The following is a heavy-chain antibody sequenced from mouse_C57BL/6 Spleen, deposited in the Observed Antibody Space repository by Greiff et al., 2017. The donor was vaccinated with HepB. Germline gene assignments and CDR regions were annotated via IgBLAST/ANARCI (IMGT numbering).Heavy chain of an antibody. Sequence: ESGPGLVKPSQSLSLTCSVTGYSITSGYYWNWIRQFPGNKLEWMGYISYDGSNNYNPSLKNRISITRDTSKNQFFLKLNSVTTEDTATYYCAIYYGYDWFAYWGQGTLVTVSA. J-gene: IGHJ3*01. CDR2: ISYDGSN. V-gene: IGHV3-6*01. CDR1: GYSITSGYY. D-gene: IGHD2-2*01. CDR3: AIYYGYDWFAY.